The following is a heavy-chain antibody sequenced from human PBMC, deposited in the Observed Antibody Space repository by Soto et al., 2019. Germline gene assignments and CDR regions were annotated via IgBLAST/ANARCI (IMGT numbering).Heavy chain of an antibody. CDR1: GFTFSSYG. Sequence: GSLRLSCAASGFTFSSYGMHWVRQAPGKGLEWVAVISYDGSNKYYADSVKGRFTISRDNSKNTLYLQMNSLRAEDTAVYYCARSPGYSSSWYNNWFDPWGQGTLVTVSS. J-gene: IGHJ5*02. CDR3: ARSPGYSSSWYNNWFDP. CDR2: ISYDGSNK. V-gene: IGHV3-30*03. D-gene: IGHD6-13*01.